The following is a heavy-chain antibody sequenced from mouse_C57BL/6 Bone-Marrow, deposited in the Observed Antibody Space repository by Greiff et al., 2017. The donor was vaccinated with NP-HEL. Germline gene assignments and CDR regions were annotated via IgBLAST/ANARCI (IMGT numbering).Heavy chain of an antibody. D-gene: IGHD2-2*01. CDR3: AREGYDGGNYAMDY. J-gene: IGHJ4*01. Sequence: VQLQQSGPELVQPGDSVKISCKASGYSFTGYFMNWVMQSHGKSLEWIGRINPYNGDTFYNQMFKGKATLTVDKSSSTAHMELRSQTSEDSAVYYCAREGYDGGNYAMDYWGQGTSVTVSS. CDR1: GYSFTGYF. CDR2: INPYNGDT. V-gene: IGHV1-20*01.